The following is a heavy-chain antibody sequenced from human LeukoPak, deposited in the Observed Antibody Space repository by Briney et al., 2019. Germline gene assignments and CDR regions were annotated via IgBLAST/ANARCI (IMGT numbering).Heavy chain of an antibody. CDR1: GFTSSRYS. Sequence: GGSLRLSCAASGFTSSRYSMFWFRQVPGEGLVPVSRVSDDGKTTLYADSVKGRFTTSRDNAKNTVYLQMTSLRVEDTAVYFCAAGGRSGYWGQGTLVTVSS. CDR3: AAGGRSGY. J-gene: IGHJ4*02. V-gene: IGHV3-74*01. D-gene: IGHD2-15*01. CDR2: VSDDGKTT.